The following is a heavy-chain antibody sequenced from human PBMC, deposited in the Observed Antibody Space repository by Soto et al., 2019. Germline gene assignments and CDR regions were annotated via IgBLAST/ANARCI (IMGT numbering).Heavy chain of an antibody. CDR3: ARRGYYGSGSYYNVRYYFDY. D-gene: IGHD3-10*01. CDR1: GGSISSSSYY. J-gene: IGHJ4*02. CDR2: IYYSGST. V-gene: IGHV4-39*01. Sequence: SETLSLTCTVSGGSISSSSYYWGWIRQPPGKGLEWIGSIYYSGSTYYNPSLKSRVTISVDTSKNQFSRQLSSVTAADTAVYYCARRGYYGSGSYYNVRYYFDYWGQGTLVTVSS.